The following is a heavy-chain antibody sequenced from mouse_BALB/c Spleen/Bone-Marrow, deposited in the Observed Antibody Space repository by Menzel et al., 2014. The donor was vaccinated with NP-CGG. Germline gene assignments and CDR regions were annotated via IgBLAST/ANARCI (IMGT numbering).Heavy chain of an antibody. J-gene: IGHJ3*01. D-gene: IGHD1-1*01. CDR2: IDPANGNT. Sequence: EVQGVESGAELVKPGASVKLSCTASGFNIKDTYMHRVKQRPEQGLEWIGRIDPANGNTKYDPKFQGKATITADTSSNTAYLQLSSLTSEDTAVYYCASYYYGSSTFAYWGQGTLVTVSA. CDR1: GFNIKDTY. CDR3: ASYYYGSSTFAY. V-gene: IGHV14-3*02.